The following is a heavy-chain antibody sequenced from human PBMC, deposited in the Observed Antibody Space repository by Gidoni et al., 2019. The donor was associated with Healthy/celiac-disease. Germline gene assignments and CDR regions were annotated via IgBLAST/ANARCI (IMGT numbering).Heavy chain of an antibody. CDR1: GYTYTSYG. J-gene: IGHJ4*02. CDR3: ARDTSSGTTSRFDY. CDR2: ISAYNCNT. V-gene: IGHV1-18*01. Sequence: QVQLVQSGAEVKKPGASVKVSCKASGYTYTSYGISWVRQAPGQGREWMRWISAYNCNTNYAQKLQGRVTMTTDTSTSTAYMELRSLRSDDTAVYYCARDTSSGTTSRFDYWGQGTLVTVSS. D-gene: IGHD1-7*01.